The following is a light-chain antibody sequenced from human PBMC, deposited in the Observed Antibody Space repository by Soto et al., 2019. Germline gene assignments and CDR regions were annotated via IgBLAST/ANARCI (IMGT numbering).Light chain of an antibody. J-gene: IGKJ4*01. CDR1: HSVTSRY. Sequence: EIVLTQSPATLSLSPGERATLSCGASHSVTSRYFAWYQQKLGLAPRLLIYDASTRATGVPDRFSGSGSGTDFTLTISRLEPEDFAVYYCQQYGRPPLTFGGGTKLEIK. CDR2: DAS. V-gene: IGKV3D-20*01. CDR3: QQYGRPPLT.